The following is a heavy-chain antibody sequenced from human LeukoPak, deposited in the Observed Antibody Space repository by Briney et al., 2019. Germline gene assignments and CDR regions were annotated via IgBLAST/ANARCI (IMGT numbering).Heavy chain of an antibody. D-gene: IGHD4-17*01. J-gene: IGHJ4*02. V-gene: IGHV4-4*02. CDR2: IYHSGST. CDR1: GGSISSSNW. Sequence: SGTLSLTCAVSGGSISSSNWWSWVRQPPGKGLEWIGEIYHSGSTNYNPSLKSRVTISVDKSKNQFSLKLSSVTAADTAVYYRARLSTVTNYYFDYWGQGTLVTVSS. CDR3: ARLSTVTNYYFDY.